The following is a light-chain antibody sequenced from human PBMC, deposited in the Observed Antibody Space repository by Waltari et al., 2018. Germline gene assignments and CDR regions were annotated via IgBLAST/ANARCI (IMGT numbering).Light chain of an antibody. CDR3: QQYDNLLIT. Sequence: DIQMTQSPSSLSASVGDRVTITCQASQDISNYLNWYKQKPGKSPKPMIYDAFTLETEVPSRFSGSGSVTDFTFSISSLQPEDIATYYCQQYDNLLITFGQGTRLEIK. CDR1: QDISNY. V-gene: IGKV1-33*01. CDR2: DAF. J-gene: IGKJ5*01.